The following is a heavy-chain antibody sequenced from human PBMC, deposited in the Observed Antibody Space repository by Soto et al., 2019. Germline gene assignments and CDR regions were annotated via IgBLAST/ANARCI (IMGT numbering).Heavy chain of an antibody. J-gene: IGHJ4*02. V-gene: IGHV3-21*01. CDR3: VRPLGETTGKSYFDF. Sequence: PGGSLRLSCAASGFTFSSYSMNWVRQAPGKGLEWVSFINRSSSSIYYADSVKGRFTISRDNAKKSLYLQMNSLRAEDTAVYYCVRPLGETTGKSYFDFWGQGTLVTVSS. CDR2: INRSSSSI. D-gene: IGHD1-1*01. CDR1: GFTFSSYS.